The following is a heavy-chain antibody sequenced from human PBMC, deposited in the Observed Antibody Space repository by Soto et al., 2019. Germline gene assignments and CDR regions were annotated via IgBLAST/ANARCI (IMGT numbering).Heavy chain of an antibody. CDR3: ARGPTVNPYYFDY. Sequence: PSETLSLTCAVYGGSFSGYYWSWIRQPPGKGLEWIGEINHSGSTNYNPSLKSRVTISVDTSKNQFSLKLSSVTAADTAVYYCARGPTVNPYYFDYWGQGTLVTVSS. CDR2: INHSGST. V-gene: IGHV4-34*01. D-gene: IGHD4-17*01. J-gene: IGHJ4*02. CDR1: GGSFSGYY.